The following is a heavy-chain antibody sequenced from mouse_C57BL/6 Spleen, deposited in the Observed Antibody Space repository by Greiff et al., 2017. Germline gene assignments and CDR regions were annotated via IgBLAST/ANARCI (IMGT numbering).Heavy chain of an antibody. Sequence: EVQLQESGGGLVQPGGSLSLSCAASGFTFTDYYMSWVRQPPGKALEWLGFIRNKANGYTTEYSASVKGRFTISRDNSQSILYLQMNALRAEDSATYYCARYPIGSSYYWYFDVWGTGTTVTVSS. CDR3: ARYPIGSSYYWYFDV. D-gene: IGHD1-1*01. V-gene: IGHV7-3*01. CDR1: GFTFTDYY. J-gene: IGHJ1*03. CDR2: IRNKANGYTT.